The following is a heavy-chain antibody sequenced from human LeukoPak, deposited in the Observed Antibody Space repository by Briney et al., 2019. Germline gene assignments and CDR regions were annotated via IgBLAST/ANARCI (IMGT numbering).Heavy chain of an antibody. CDR2: ISGSGGST. V-gene: IGHV3-23*01. J-gene: IGHJ6*03. Sequence: GGSLRLSCAASGFTFSSYAMSWVRQAPGKGLEWVSTISGSGGSTYYADSVKGRFTISRDNSKNTLYLQMNSLRVEDTAVYYCAREGWLNYYYMDVWGKGTTVTVSS. D-gene: IGHD5-18*01. CDR3: AREGWLNYYYMDV. CDR1: GFTFSSYA.